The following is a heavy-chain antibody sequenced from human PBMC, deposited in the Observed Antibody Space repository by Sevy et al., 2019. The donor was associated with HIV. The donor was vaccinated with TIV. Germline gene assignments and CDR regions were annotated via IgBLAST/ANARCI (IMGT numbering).Heavy chain of an antibody. D-gene: IGHD3-10*01. J-gene: IGHJ6*02. CDR2: IKEDGSEK. CDR1: GFAFNSYW. V-gene: IGHV3-7*01. CDR3: ARDWRGYIGSGSDYYYYGMDV. Sequence: GGSLRLSCAASGFAFNSYWMSWVRQAPGMGLQWVGTIKEDGSEKYYVDSMKGRFTISRDNAKNPLYLQMNSLRAGDTAVYYCARDWRGYIGSGSDYYYYGMDVWGQGTTVTVSS.